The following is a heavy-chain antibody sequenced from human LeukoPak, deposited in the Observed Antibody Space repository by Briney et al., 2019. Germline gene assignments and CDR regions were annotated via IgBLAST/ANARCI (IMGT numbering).Heavy chain of an antibody. CDR1: GGSISSYY. CDR3: ARWGESYSHGAFDI. D-gene: IGHD1-26*01. V-gene: IGHV4-4*07. Sequence: SETLSLTCTVSGGSISSYYWSWIRQPAGKGLEWIGRIYTSGSTNFNPSLKSRVTMSVDTSKNQFSLKLSSVTAADTAVYYCARWGESYSHGAFDIWGQGTMVTVSS. CDR2: IYTSGST. J-gene: IGHJ3*02.